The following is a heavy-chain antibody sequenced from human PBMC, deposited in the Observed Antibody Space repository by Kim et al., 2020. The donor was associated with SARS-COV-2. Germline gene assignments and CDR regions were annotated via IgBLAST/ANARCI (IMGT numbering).Heavy chain of an antibody. J-gene: IGHJ6*03. CDR2: INHSGST. CDR3: ARELHVVPAAAARLPSSYYYMDV. V-gene: IGHV4-34*01. CDR1: GGSFSGYY. D-gene: IGHD2-2*01. Sequence: SETLSLTCAVYGGSFSGYYWSWIRQPPGKGLEWIGEINHSGSTNYNPSLKSRVTISVDTSKNQFSLKLSSVTAADTAVYYCARELHVVPAAAARLPSSYYYMDVWGKGTTVTVSS.